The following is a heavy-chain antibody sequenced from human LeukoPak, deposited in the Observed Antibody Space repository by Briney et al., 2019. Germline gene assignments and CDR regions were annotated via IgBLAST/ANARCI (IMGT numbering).Heavy chain of an antibody. CDR2: ISYDGSNK. V-gene: IGHV3-30*18. CDR3: AKGHWDY. Sequence: PGGSLRLSCAASGFTFSSYGMHWVRQAPGKGLEWVAVISYDGSNKYYADSVKGRFTISRDNSKNTLYLQMNSLRAEDTAVYYCAKGHWDYWGQGTLVTVSP. D-gene: IGHD1-1*01. CDR1: GFTFSSYG. J-gene: IGHJ4*02.